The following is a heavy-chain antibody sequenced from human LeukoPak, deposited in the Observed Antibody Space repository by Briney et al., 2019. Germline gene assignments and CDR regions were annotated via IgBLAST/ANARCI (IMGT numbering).Heavy chain of an antibody. J-gene: IGHJ5*02. D-gene: IGHD2-2*01. V-gene: IGHV1-18*01. Sequence: PSVKLSCKASGYTFTSYGISWVRQAPGQGLEWMGWNSAYNGNTNYAQKLQGRVTMTTDTSTSTAYMELRSLRSDDTAVYYCARGSYCSSTSCYFFDPWGQGTLVTVSS. CDR2: NSAYNGNT. CDR1: GYTFTSYG. CDR3: ARGSYCSSTSCYFFDP.